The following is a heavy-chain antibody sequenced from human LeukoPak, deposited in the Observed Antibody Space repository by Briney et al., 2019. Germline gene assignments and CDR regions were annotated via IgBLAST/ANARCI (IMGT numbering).Heavy chain of an antibody. D-gene: IGHD6-19*01. CDR3: AKVGYSSGWYGGYYYYYGMDV. Sequence: PGGSLRLSCAASGFTFSSYGMHWVRQAPGKGLEWVAVISYDGSNKYYADSVKGRFTISRDNSKNTLYLQMNSLRAEDTAVYYCAKVGYSSGWYGGYYYYYGMDVWGQGTTVTVSS. CDR1: GFTFSSYG. J-gene: IGHJ6*02. V-gene: IGHV3-30*18. CDR2: ISYDGSNK.